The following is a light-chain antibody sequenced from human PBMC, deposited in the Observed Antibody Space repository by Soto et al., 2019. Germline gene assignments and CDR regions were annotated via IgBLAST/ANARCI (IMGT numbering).Light chain of an antibody. CDR1: QSVSTY. V-gene: IGKV3-11*01. CDR2: DAS. Sequence: EIVLTQSPATLSLSPGERATLSCRASQSVSTYLAWYQHKPGQVPRLLIYDASNRPTGIPARFSGSGSGIEFTLIISNLEPEDFAIYYCQQRLNGTPITFGPGTRVDIK. CDR3: QQRLNGTPIT. J-gene: IGKJ3*01.